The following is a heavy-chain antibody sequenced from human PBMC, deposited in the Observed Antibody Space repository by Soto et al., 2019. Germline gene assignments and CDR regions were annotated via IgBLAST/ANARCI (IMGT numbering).Heavy chain of an antibody. CDR2: ISVYHGNT. Sequence: ASVKVSCKTSGYNFLNSGMSWERQAPGQGPEWMGWISVYHGNTIYAQIFHGRVTMTTDTSTSTAYMELTSLRSDDTGVYYCARDHGGATMALLYWGQGTLVTVSS. CDR1: GYNFLNSG. CDR3: ARDHGGATMALLY. D-gene: IGHD3-10*01. V-gene: IGHV1-18*04. J-gene: IGHJ4*02.